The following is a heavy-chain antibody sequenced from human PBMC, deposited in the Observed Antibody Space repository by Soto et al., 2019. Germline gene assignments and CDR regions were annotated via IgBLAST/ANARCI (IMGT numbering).Heavy chain of an antibody. Sequence: SVKVSCKASGGTFSSYAISWVRQAPGQGLEWMGGIIPIFGTANYAQKFQGRVTITADESTSTAYMELSSLRSEDTAVYYCARGDRVGANPLFESWGQGTLVTVSS. CDR1: GGTFSSYA. D-gene: IGHD1-26*01. CDR2: IIPIFGTA. J-gene: IGHJ5*01. CDR3: ARGDRVGANPLFES. V-gene: IGHV1-69*13.